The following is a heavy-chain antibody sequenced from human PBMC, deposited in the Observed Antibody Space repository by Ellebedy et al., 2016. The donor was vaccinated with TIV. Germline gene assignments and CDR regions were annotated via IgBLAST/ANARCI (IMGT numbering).Heavy chain of an antibody. D-gene: IGHD3-22*01. CDR1: GFTLSSYW. CDR2: IKQDGSVK. V-gene: IGHV3-7*03. CDR3: ARYDGSGYALEY. J-gene: IGHJ4*02. Sequence: PGGSLRLSCAASGFTLSSYWLAWVRQASGKGLEWVASIKQDGSVKYYVDSVKGRFTISRDNAKNSLHLQMNSLTAEDTAVYYCARYDGSGYALEYWGQGTLVTVS.